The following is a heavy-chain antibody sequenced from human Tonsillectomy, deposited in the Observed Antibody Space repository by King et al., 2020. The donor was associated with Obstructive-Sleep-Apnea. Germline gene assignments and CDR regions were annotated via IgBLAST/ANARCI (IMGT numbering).Heavy chain of an antibody. CDR1: GFSLTTTQMG. V-gene: IGHV2-5*02. CDR3: AHPNSGYFYYFDY. D-gene: IGHD3-22*01. Sequence: TLKESGPTLVKPTQTLTLTCTFSGFSLTTTQMGVGWIRQPPGKALEWLASFYWDYDKRYKPSLKTKLTITKDTSRNQVVLTMTNMDPVDTATYYCAHPNSGYFYYFDYWGPGTLVTVSS. J-gene: IGHJ4*02. CDR2: FYWDYDK.